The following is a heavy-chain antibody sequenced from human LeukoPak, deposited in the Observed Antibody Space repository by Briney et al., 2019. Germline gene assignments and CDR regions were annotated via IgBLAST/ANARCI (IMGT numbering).Heavy chain of an antibody. CDR1: GFTFSDYA. Sequence: GGSLRLSCAASGFTFSDYAMRWVRQAPGKGLDWLSEITRYGADTDYADSVKGRFTISRDNSKNTLYLRMNSLRVEDTAVYYCTTSWPKVREGDQWGQGTLVTVS. D-gene: IGHD3-10*01. J-gene: IGHJ4*02. CDR3: TTSWPKVREGDQ. CDR2: ITRYGADT. V-gene: IGHV3-23*01.